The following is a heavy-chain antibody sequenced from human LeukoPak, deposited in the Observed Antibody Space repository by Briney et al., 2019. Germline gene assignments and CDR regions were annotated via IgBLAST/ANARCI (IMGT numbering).Heavy chain of an antibody. V-gene: IGHV3-30*02. CDR1: GFTFSSYG. D-gene: IGHD2-21*01. CDR3: AKVNVNVVVIAYFDY. Sequence: GGSLRLSCAASGFTFSSYGMHWVRQAPGKGLEWVAFIRYDGSNKYYADSVKGRFTISRDNSKNTLYLRMNSLRAEDTAVYYCAKVNVNVVVIAYFDYWGQGTLVTVSS. J-gene: IGHJ4*02. CDR2: IRYDGSNK.